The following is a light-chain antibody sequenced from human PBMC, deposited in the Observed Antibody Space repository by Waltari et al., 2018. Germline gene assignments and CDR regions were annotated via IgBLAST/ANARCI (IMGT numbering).Light chain of an antibody. V-gene: IGKV1-27*01. CDR3: QQYYSTSWT. J-gene: IGKJ1*01. CDR1: QGISNY. CDR2: AAS. Sequence: DIQMTQSPSSLSASVGDRVTITCRASQGISNYLAWYQQKPGKVPKLLIYAASTLQSGVPSRFSGIGSGTDFTLTISSLQAEDVAVYYCQQYYSTSWTFGQGTKVEIK.